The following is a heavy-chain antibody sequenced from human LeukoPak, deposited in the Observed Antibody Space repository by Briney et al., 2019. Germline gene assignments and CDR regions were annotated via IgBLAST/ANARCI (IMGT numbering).Heavy chain of an antibody. CDR1: GYTFISYY. V-gene: IGHV1-46*01. J-gene: IGHJ4*02. CDR2: IKPSGGSA. CDR3: AREGGSGSYSYHFDF. D-gene: IGHD1-26*01. Sequence: ASVKVSRKASGYTFISYYMHWVRQAPGQGLEWMGIIKPSGGSASYAQKFQGRVTMTRDTSTSTVYMELSSLRSEDTAVYYCAREGGSGSYSYHFDFWGQGAPLTVSS.